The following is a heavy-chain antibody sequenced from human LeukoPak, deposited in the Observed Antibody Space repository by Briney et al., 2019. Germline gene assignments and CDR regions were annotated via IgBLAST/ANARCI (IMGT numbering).Heavy chain of an antibody. Sequence: SVKVSCKASGGTFSSYAISWVRQAPGQGLEWMGRIIPILGIANYAQKFQGRVTITADKSTSTAYMELSSLRSEDTAVYYCATACGYYGSGSCYLNWFDPWGQGTLVTVSS. D-gene: IGHD3-10*01. CDR3: ATACGYYGSGSCYLNWFDP. V-gene: IGHV1-69*04. CDR1: GGTFSSYA. CDR2: IIPILGIA. J-gene: IGHJ5*02.